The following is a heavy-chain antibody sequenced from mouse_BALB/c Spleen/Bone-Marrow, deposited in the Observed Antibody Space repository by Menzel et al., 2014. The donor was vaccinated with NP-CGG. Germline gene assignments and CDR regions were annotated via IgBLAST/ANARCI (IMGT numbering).Heavy chain of an antibody. D-gene: IGHD2-4*01. CDR3: ARDMITSRGFAY. Sequence: EVKLVESGGGLVQPGGSLKLSCAASGFTFSSYGMCWVRQTPDKRLELVATINSNGGSTYYPDSVKGRFTISRDNAKNTLYLQMSSLKSEDTAMYYCARDMITSRGFAYWGQGTLVTVSA. J-gene: IGHJ3*01. CDR2: INSNGGST. CDR1: GFTFSSYG. V-gene: IGHV5-6-3*01.